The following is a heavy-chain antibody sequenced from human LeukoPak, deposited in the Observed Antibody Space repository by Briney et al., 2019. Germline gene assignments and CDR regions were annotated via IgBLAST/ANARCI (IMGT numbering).Heavy chain of an antibody. CDR3: ARSVTTTFDY. CDR2: IYYSGST. V-gene: IGHV4-59*01. CDR1: GGSISSYY. D-gene: IGHD5-12*01. Sequence: SETLSLTCTVSGGSISSYYWSWIRQPPGKGLEWIGYIYYSGSTNYNPSLKSRVTISVDTSKNQFSLKLSSVTAADTAVYYCARSVTTTFDYWGQGTLVTVSS. J-gene: IGHJ4*02.